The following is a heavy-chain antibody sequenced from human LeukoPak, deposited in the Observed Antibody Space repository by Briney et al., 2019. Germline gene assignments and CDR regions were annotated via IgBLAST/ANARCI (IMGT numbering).Heavy chain of an antibody. D-gene: IGHD3-22*01. V-gene: IGHV4-34*01. J-gene: IGHJ4*02. CDR2: INHSGST. CDR3: ARLGDYYDSSGYYPIPDY. Sequence: SETLSLTCAVYGGSFSGYYWSWIRQPPGKGLEWIGEINHSGSTNYNPSLKSRVTISVDTSKNQFSLKLSSVTAADTAVYYCARLGDYYDSSGYYPIPDYWGQGTLVTVSS. CDR1: GGSFSGYY.